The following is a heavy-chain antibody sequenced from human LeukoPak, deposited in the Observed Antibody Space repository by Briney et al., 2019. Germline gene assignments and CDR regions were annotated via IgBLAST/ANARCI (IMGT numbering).Heavy chain of an antibody. J-gene: IGHJ4*02. CDR2: IYSGGNT. CDR1: GFTVSSNY. CDR3: AKDAGTWGYGYNFDY. Sequence: GGSVRLSCAASGFTVSSNYMSWVRQAPGKGLEWVSVIYSGGNTYYADFVKGRFTISRDNSKNTLYLQMNSLRAEDTAVYYCAKDAGTWGYGYNFDYWGQGTLLTVSS. D-gene: IGHD7-27*01. V-gene: IGHV3-66*01.